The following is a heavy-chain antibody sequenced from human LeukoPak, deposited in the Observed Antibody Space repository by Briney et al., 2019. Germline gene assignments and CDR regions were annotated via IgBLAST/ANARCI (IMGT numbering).Heavy chain of an antibody. D-gene: IGHD3-10*01. CDR1: GGSISSYY. V-gene: IGHV4-59*08. J-gene: IGHJ5*02. CDR3: ARHVLLWFGELTGITGTTGISWFDP. CDR2: IYYSGST. Sequence: PSETLSLTCTVSGGSISSYYWSWIRQPPGKGLEWIGYIYYSGSTNYNPSLKSRVTISVDTSKNQFSLKLSSVTAADTAVYYCARHVLLWFGELTGITGTTGISWFDPWGQGTLVTVSS.